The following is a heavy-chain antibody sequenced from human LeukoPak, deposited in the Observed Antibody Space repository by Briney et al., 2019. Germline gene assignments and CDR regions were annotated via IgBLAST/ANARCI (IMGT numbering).Heavy chain of an antibody. CDR2: ISGSGGST. D-gene: IGHD2-15*01. J-gene: IGHJ3*02. CDR3: AKDACSGGSCYRSDAFDI. Sequence: GGSLRLSCAASGFTFSSYWMSWVRQAPGKGLEWVSAISGSGGSTYYADSVKGRFTISRDNSKNTLYLQMNSLRAEDTAVYYCAKDACSGGSCYRSDAFDIWGQGTMVTVSS. V-gene: IGHV3-23*01. CDR1: GFTFSSYW.